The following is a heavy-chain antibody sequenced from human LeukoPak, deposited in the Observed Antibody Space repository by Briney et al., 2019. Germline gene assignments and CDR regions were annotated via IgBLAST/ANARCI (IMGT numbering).Heavy chain of an antibody. CDR1: GYTFTNYG. D-gene: IGHD3-22*01. V-gene: IGHV1-18*01. J-gene: IGHJ4*02. CDR3: ARDYESGYYDSSGYYDDY. CDR2: ISAYNGNT. Sequence: ASVKVSCKASGYTFTNYGITWVRQAPGQGLEWMGWISAYNGNTNYAQKLQGRVTMTTDTSTSTAYMELRSLRSDDTAVYYCARDYESGYYDSSGYYDDYWGQGTLVTVSS.